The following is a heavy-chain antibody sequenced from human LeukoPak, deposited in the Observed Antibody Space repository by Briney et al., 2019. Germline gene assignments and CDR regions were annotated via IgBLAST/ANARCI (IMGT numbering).Heavy chain of an antibody. Sequence: AGGSLRLSCATSGFTLRNYAMSWVRQAPGKGLEWVSTISGSGSSGTTTYYVDSVKGRFSISRDNSKNTLYLQMHSLRAEDTAVYYCAKTYADYEGNWGQGTPVTVSS. J-gene: IGHJ4*02. D-gene: IGHD4-17*01. CDR2: ISGSGSSGTTT. V-gene: IGHV3-23*01. CDR3: AKTYADYEGN. CDR1: GFTLRNYA.